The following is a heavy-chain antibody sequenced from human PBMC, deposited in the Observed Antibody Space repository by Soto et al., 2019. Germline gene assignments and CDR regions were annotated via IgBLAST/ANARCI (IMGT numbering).Heavy chain of an antibody. CDR1: GYTFTNYA. J-gene: IGHJ4*02. CDR3: ARDLGGWYFDY. V-gene: IGHV1-3*04. Sequence: QVQLVQSGAEVKKRGASVTISCKASGYTFTNYAIHWVRKAPGQRLEWMGWINTGNSNTKYSQKFQGRVTITRDTSASTAYMELSSLRSEDTAVYYCARDLGGWYFDYWGQGTLVTVSS. CDR2: INTGNSNT. D-gene: IGHD6-19*01.